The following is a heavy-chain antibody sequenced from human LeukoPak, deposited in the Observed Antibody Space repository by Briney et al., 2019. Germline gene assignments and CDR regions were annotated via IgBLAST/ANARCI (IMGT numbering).Heavy chain of an antibody. CDR1: GFTFRSYT. CDR3: ARKENILTGYYDH. D-gene: IGHD3-9*01. Sequence: GGSLRLSCAASGFTFRSYTMNWVHQAPGKGLEWVSSISSDSNYIYYADSVKGRFTISRDNAWNSLYLQMNSLRAEDTAVYYCARKENILTGYYDHWGQGTLVTVSS. V-gene: IGHV3-21*01. CDR2: ISSDSNYI. J-gene: IGHJ5*02.